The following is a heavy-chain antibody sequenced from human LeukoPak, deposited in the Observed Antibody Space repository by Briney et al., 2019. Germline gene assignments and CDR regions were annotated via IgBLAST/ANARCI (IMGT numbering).Heavy chain of an antibody. J-gene: IGHJ4*02. D-gene: IGHD4-11*01. CDR1: GFTFSNYG. CDR3: AKDQMTTVTDY. CDR2: IGTSGANT. Sequence: PGGSLRLSCAASGFTFSNYGMGWVRQTPGKGLEWVATIGTSGANTYHADSVKGRFTISRDNSKNTLYLQMNSLRAEDTAVYYCAKDQMTTVTDYWGQGTLVTVSS. V-gene: IGHV3-23*01.